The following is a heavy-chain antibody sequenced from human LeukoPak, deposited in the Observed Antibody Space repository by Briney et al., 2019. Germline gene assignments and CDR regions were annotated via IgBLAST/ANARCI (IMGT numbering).Heavy chain of an antibody. J-gene: IGHJ4*02. V-gene: IGHV3-66*01. CDR3: AREDAGGTYSFDY. D-gene: IGHD1-26*01. Sequence: GGSLRLSCAVSGFMVSSNFMSWVRQAPGKGPEWVSVIYTSGISYYADSVRRRFTISRDNSKNTLDLQMDSVTAEDTAVYCCAREDAGGTYSFDYWGQGTLVTVSS. CDR2: IYTSGIS. CDR1: GFMVSSNF.